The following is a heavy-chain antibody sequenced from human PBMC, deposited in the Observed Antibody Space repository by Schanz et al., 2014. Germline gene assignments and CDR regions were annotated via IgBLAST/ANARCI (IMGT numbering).Heavy chain of an antibody. CDR1: GFTFSNYG. CDR3: AKDFVPLVQQLIRSGGAHLDH. J-gene: IGHJ4*02. D-gene: IGHD6-13*01. Sequence: VQLVESGGDLVKPGGSLRLSCEASGFTFSNYGMNWVRQAPGKGLEWVSTISGSGGDTYPADSVRGRFTISRDNSKNTLYLEMNSLRAEDTAVYYCAKDFVPLVQQLIRSGGAHLDHGGQGTLVTVSS. CDR2: ISGSGGDT. V-gene: IGHV3-23*04.